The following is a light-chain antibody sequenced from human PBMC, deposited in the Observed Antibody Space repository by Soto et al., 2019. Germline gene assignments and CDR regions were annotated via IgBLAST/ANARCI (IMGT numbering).Light chain of an antibody. Sequence: QSALTQPASVSGSPGQSITISCTGTSSDVGGYNYVSWYQQHPGKAPKLMIYEVSNRPSGVSNRFSGSKSGNTASLTISGLQAEDEADYYCTSYAGNGTPIFGTGTKVTVL. CDR2: EVS. J-gene: IGLJ1*01. CDR1: SSDVGGYNY. V-gene: IGLV2-14*01. CDR3: TSYAGNGTPI.